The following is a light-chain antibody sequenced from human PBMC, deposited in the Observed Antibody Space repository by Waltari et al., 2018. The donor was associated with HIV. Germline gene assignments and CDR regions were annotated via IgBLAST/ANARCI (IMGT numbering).Light chain of an antibody. CDR1: SSDVGRPTT. Sequence: QSALTPPPSASGSPGQSVTLSCTGTSSDVGRPTTVSWYQQHPGKAPKLMIYEVNKRPSGVPDRFSGSKSANTASLTVSGLQADDEADYYCNSYAGSNNWVFGGGTKLTVL. CDR2: EVN. J-gene: IGLJ3*02. CDR3: NSYAGSNNWV. V-gene: IGLV2-8*01.